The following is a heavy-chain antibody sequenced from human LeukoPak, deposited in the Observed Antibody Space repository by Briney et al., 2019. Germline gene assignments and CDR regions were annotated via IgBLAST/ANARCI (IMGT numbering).Heavy chain of an antibody. CDR1: GFTFSTNA. CDR2: ISGSGAST. Sequence: GGSLRLSCLTSGFTFSTNAMSWVRQAPGKGLEWISGISGSGASTYYADSVKGRFTVSRDNSKNTLYLQMNSLRAEDSAVYYCAAQPCSGGVCYLDYWGQGTLVTVSS. CDR3: AAQPCSGGVCYLDY. J-gene: IGHJ4*02. V-gene: IGHV3-23*01. D-gene: IGHD2-8*02.